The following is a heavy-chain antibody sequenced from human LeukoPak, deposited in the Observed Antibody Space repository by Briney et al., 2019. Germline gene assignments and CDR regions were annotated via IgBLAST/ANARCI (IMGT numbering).Heavy chain of an antibody. V-gene: IGHV3-48*03. CDR2: ITTSGTTT. CDR3: ARVLFHSLAVFDY. D-gene: IGHD2/OR15-2a*01. CDR1: GFTFSSYK. J-gene: IGHJ4*02. Sequence: PGGSLRRSCAASGFTFSSYKMIWVRQAPGKGLEWVSYITTSGTTTYYADSLKGRFTISRDNAKNSLYLQMNSLRAEDTAVYYCARVLFHSLAVFDYWGQGTLVTVSS.